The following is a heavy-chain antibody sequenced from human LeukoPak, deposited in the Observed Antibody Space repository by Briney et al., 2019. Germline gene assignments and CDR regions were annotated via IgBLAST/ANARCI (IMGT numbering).Heavy chain of an antibody. D-gene: IGHD3-3*01. CDR3: AREWLLYRGWFDP. CDR2: IIPIFGTA. CDR1: GGTFSSYA. V-gene: IGHV1-69*05. J-gene: IGHJ5*02. Sequence: GASVKVSCKASGGTFSSYAISWVRQAPGQGLEWMGGIIPIFGTANYAQKFQGRVTITTDESTSTAYMELSSLRSEGTAVYYCAREWLLYRGWFDPWGQGTLVTVSS.